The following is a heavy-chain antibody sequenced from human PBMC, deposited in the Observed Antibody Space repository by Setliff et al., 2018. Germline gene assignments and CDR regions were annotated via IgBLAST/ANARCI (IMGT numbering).Heavy chain of an antibody. Sequence: LSLTCTVSGGSISSYYWSWIRQPPGKGLEWIGYIYYSGSTNYNPSLKSRVTISVDTSKNQFSLKLSSVTAADTAVYYCARHGLNTVTILSWSYYYYYMDVWGKGTTVTVSS. V-gene: IGHV4-59*08. CDR1: GGSISSYY. D-gene: IGHD4-17*01. J-gene: IGHJ6*03. CDR2: IYYSGST. CDR3: ARHGLNTVTILSWSYYYYYMDV.